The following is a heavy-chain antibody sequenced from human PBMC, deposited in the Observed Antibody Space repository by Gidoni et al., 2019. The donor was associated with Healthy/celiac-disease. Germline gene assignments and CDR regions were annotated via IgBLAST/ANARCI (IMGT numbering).Heavy chain of an antibody. Sequence: EVQLLESGGGLVQPGGSLRLSCAASGFTFSSYAMSWVRQAPGKGLEWVSAISGSGGSTYYADSGKGRFTISRDNSKNTLYLQMNSLRAEDTAVYYCAKTQGSGSYYAPDAFDIWGQGTMVTVSS. J-gene: IGHJ3*02. CDR2: ISGSGGST. CDR3: AKTQGSGSYYAPDAFDI. D-gene: IGHD3-10*01. CDR1: GFTFSSYA. V-gene: IGHV3-23*01.